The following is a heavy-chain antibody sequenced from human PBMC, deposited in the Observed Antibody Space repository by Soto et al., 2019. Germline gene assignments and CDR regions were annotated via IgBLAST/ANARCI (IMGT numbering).Heavy chain of an antibody. V-gene: IGHV3-7*03. CDR2: IKQDGSEK. D-gene: IGHD6-19*01. J-gene: IGHJ6*02. CDR1: VFTFSSYW. Sequence: PGWSLRLSCEASVFTFSSYWMTWVRQPPGKGLEWVANIKQDGSEKYYADSVKGRFTISRDNSKNTLYLQMNSLRAEDTAVYYCAKGTVIAVAGTIQPVFFERMVRDHYYYGMDVWGQGTTVTVSS. CDR3: AKGTVIAVAGTIQPVFFERMVRDHYYYGMDV.